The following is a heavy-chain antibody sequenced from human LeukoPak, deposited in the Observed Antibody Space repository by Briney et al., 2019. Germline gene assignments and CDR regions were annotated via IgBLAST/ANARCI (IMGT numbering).Heavy chain of an antibody. CDR1: GGSISSYY. D-gene: IGHD3-3*01. CDR3: ARALGDFWSGSCWFDP. CDR2: IYYSGST. V-gene: IGHV4-59*01. J-gene: IGHJ5*02. Sequence: SETLSLTCTVSGGSISSYYWSRIRQPPGKGLEWIGYIYYSGSTNYNPSLKSRVTISVDTSKNQFSLKLSSVTAADTAVYYCARALGDFWSGSCWFDPWGQGTLATVSS.